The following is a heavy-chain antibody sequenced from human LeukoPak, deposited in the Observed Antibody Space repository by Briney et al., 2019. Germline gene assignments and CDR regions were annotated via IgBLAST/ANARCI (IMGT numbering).Heavy chain of an antibody. J-gene: IGHJ4*02. V-gene: IGHV3-15*01. Sequence: GGSLRLSCAASGFTFSSYSMNWVRQAPGKGLEWVGRIKSKTDGGTTDYAAPVRGRFTFSRDDSENTLYLQMDSLKTEDTAVYYCTTEYASSWFSSGYWGQGTLVTVSS. D-gene: IGHD6-13*01. CDR2: IKSKTDGGTT. CDR3: TTEYASSWFSSGY. CDR1: GFTFSSYS.